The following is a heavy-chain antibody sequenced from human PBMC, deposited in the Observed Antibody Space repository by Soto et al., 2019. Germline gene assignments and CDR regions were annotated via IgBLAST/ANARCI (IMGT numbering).Heavy chain of an antibody. V-gene: IGHV3-21*01. CDR1: GFTFSGYS. CDR3: ARFETSAYSTGLEY. CDR2: ISGGSEYL. Sequence: EVQLVESGGGLVKPGDSLRLSCAASGFTFSGYSMNCVRQAPGKGLEWVSSISGGSEYLIYADSVRGRFTISRDNAQTSLFLQMNSMRAEDTAVYYCARFETSAYSTGLEYWGQGSLVTVSS. D-gene: IGHD6-19*01. J-gene: IGHJ4*02.